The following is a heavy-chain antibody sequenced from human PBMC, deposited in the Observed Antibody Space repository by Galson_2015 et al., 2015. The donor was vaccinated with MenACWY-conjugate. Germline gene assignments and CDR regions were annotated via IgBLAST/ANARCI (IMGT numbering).Heavy chain of an antibody. CDR2: ISAYNGNT. D-gene: IGHD6-19*01. CDR3: ARGGAVAGTWFDP. J-gene: IGHJ5*02. Sequence: SVKASCKASGYTFTSYGISWGRRAPGQGLEGMGWISAYNGNTNYAQKLQGRVTMTTDTSTSTAYMELRSLRSDDTAVYYCARGGAVAGTWFDPRGQGTLVTVSS. V-gene: IGHV1-18*04. CDR1: GYTFTSYG.